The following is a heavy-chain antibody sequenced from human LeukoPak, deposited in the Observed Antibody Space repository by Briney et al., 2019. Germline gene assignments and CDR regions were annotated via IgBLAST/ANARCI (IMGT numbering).Heavy chain of an antibody. V-gene: IGHV1-3*01. J-gene: IGHJ4*02. CDR2: INAGNGNT. CDR3: ARGPRAAADDY. CDR1: GYTFTSYA. Sequence: ASVKVSCKASGYTFTSYAMHWVRQTPGQRLEWMGWINAGNGNTKYSQKFQGRVTITRDTSASTAYMELSSLTSEDTAVYYCARGPRAAADDYWGQGTLVTVSS. D-gene: IGHD6-13*01.